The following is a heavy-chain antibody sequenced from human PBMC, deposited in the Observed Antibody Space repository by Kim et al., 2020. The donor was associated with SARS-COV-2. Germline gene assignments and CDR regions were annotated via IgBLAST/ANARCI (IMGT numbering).Heavy chain of an antibody. V-gene: IGHV3-7*01. J-gene: IGHJ1*01. D-gene: IGHD2-21*02. Sequence: GGSLRLSCAASGFTFSSYWMSWVRQAPGKGLEWVANIKQDGSEKYYVDSVKGRFTISRDNAKNSLYLQMNSLRAEDTAVYYCARGSVVAFPQRWHIVVVTAPGGGYFQHWGQGTLVTVSS. CDR1: GFTFSSYW. CDR2: IKQDGSEK. CDR3: ARGSVVAFPQRWHIVVVTAPGGGYFQH.